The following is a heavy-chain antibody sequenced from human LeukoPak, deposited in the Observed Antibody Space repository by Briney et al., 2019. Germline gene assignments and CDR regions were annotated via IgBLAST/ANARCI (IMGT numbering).Heavy chain of an antibody. CDR3: AREGESEWPTNDY. V-gene: IGHV1-18*01. CDR2: ISAYNGNT. CDR1: GGTFSSYA. D-gene: IGHD3-16*01. Sequence: ASVKVSCKASGGTFSSYAISWVRQAPGQGLEWMGWISAYNGNTNYAQKLQGRVTTTTDTSTSTAYMELRSLRSDDTAVYYCAREGESEWPTNDYWGQGTLVTVSS. J-gene: IGHJ4*02.